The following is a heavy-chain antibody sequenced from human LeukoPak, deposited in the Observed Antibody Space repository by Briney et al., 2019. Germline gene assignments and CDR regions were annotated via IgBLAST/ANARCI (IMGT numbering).Heavy chain of an antibody. V-gene: IGHV1-18*01. CDR1: GYTLSSYG. J-gene: IGHJ6*02. CDR2: ISAFNGNT. CDR3: ARDDVLWFGESHYHYGLDV. Sequence: ASVKVSCKAFGYTLSSYGISWMRQAPGQGLECMGWISAFNGNTTYAQNLQGRVTVTTDTSTGTAYMELRSLRSDDTAVYYCARDDVLWFGESHYHYGLDVWGQGTTVSVS. D-gene: IGHD3-10*01.